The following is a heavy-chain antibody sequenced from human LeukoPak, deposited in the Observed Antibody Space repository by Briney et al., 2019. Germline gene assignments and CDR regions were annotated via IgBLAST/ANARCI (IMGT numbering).Heavy chain of an antibody. Sequence: PSETLSLTCTVSGGSISSYYWSWIRQPAGKGLEWIGRIYTSGSTNYNPSLKSRVTMSVDTSKNQFSLKLSSVTAADTAVYYCARDGYHMVRGVILSWFDPWGQGTLVTVSS. D-gene: IGHD3-10*01. V-gene: IGHV4-4*07. J-gene: IGHJ5*02. CDR3: ARDGYHMVRGVILSWFDP. CDR1: GGSISSYY. CDR2: IYTSGST.